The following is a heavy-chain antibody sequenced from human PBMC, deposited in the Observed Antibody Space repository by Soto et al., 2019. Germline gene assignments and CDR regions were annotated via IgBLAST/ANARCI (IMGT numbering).Heavy chain of an antibody. CDR3: ASFDGTLVRGGRSSPYKMDV. J-gene: IGHJ6*02. V-gene: IGHV1-69*01. D-gene: IGHD3-10*01. Sequence: QVLLVQSGPEVKKPGSSVKVSCKASRGTFNNCAINWVRQAPGKGLEWMGGIIPTFGTGNHAQKFQGRVTITADESTTTAYMEFNSLRSEDTAIYYCASFDGTLVRGGRSSPYKMDVWGQGTTVIVSS. CDR2: IIPTFGTG. CDR1: RGTFNNCA.